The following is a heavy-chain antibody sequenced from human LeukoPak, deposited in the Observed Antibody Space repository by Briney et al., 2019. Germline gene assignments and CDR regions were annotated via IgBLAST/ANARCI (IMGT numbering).Heavy chain of an antibody. J-gene: IGHJ6*03. Sequence: PGGSLRLSCAASGFTFDDYGMSWVRQAPGKGLEWVSGINWNGGSTGYADSVKGRFTISRDNAKNSLYLQMNSLRAEDTALYHCAGGCYEKGSVYYSCNYNYYEAFGEKGPT. V-gene: IGHV3-20*01. CDR3: AGGCYEKGSVYYSCNYNYYEAF. CDR2: INWNGGST. CDR1: GFTFDDYG. D-gene: IGHD3-22*01.